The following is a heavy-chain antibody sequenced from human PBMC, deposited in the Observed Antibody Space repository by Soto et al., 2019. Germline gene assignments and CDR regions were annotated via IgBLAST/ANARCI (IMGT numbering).Heavy chain of an antibody. CDR3: ARPRRGYSYGYLDY. D-gene: IGHD5-18*01. V-gene: IGHV4-30-4*01. CDR1: GGSISSGDYY. CDR2: IYYSGST. Sequence: SETLSLTCTVSGGSISSGDYYWSWIRQPPGKGLEWIGYIYYSGSTYYNPSLKSRVTISVDTSKNQFSLKLSSVTAADTAVYYCARPRRGYSYGYLDYWGQGTLVTVSS. J-gene: IGHJ4*02.